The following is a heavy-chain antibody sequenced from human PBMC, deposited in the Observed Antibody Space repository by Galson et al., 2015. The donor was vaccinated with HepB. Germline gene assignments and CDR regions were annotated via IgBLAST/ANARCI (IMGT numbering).Heavy chain of an antibody. CDR2: IYTSGST. V-gene: IGHV4-61*02. CDR3: ARARPGVPSSYCSSTSCPPYNWFDP. CDR1: GGSISTGRYY. D-gene: IGHD2-2*01. Sequence: SLSLTCTVSGGSISTGRYYWSWLRQPAGKGLEWIGRIYTSGSTNYNPSLKSRVTMSVDTSKNQFSLKLSSVTAADTAVYYCARARPGVPSSYCSSTSCPPYNWFDPWGQGTLVTVSS. J-gene: IGHJ5*02.